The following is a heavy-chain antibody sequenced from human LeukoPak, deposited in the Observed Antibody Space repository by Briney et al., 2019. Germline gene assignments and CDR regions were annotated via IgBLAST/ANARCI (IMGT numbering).Heavy chain of an antibody. CDR2: IYYSGST. V-gene: IGHV4-59*08. CDR1: GGSISSYY. J-gene: IGHJ4*02. CDR3: ARRYTASPGERFDY. Sequence: SETLSLTCSVSGGSISSYYWSWIRQSPGKGLEWIGYIYYSGSTNYNPSLSSRVTISLDTSKNQFSLMLRSLTAADTAVYYCARRYTASPGERFDYWGQGTLVTVSS. D-gene: IGHD2-2*02.